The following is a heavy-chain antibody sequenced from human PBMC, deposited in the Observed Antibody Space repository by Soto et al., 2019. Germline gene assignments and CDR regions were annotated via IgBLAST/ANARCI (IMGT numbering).Heavy chain of an antibody. Sequence: SETLSLTCAVYGGSFSGYYWSWIRQPPGKGLEWIGEINHSGSTNYNPSLKSRVTISLDTSKNQFSLKLSSVTAADTAVYYCTRGGASGSYFLRKAFDIWGPGTMVTV. CDR3: TRGGASGSYFLRKAFDI. J-gene: IGHJ3*02. D-gene: IGHD1-26*01. V-gene: IGHV4-34*01. CDR2: INHSGST. CDR1: GGSFSGYY.